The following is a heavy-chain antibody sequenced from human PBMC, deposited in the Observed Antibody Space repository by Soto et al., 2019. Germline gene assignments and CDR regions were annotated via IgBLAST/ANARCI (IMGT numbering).Heavy chain of an antibody. V-gene: IGHV3-64*01. Sequence: GGSLRLSCVASGFTFISYDMHWVRQAPGKGLEYVSSISSNGGTTYYGNSVKGRFTISRDNSKNTLYLQMGSLRAEDMAVYYCVRRVSGNYDYWGQGTLVTVSS. CDR3: VRRVSGNYDY. CDR2: ISSNGGTT. J-gene: IGHJ4*02. D-gene: IGHD1-7*01. CDR1: GFTFISYD.